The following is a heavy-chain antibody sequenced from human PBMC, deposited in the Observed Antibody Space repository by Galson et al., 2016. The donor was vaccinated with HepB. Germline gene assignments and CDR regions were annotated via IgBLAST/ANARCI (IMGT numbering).Heavy chain of an antibody. Sequence: SLRLSCAASQLTLTNNAMSWIRQAPGQGLEWVATIRGNAGEAYYVDSVKGRFTISRDNSEHRLYLQMSSLRVHDTAVYYCAKGPPPGFGNYYYYNGMDVWGQGTTVTVSS. J-gene: IGHJ6*02. CDR2: IRGNAGEA. V-gene: IGHV3-23*01. CDR1: QLTLTNNA. D-gene: IGHD3-10*01. CDR3: AKGPPPGFGNYYYYNGMDV.